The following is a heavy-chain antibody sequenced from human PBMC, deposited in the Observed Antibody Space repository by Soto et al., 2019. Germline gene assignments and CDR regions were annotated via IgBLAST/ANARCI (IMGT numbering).Heavy chain of an antibody. J-gene: IGHJ5*02. V-gene: IGHV5-51*01. Sequence: PGEALKSSCRGFGYSFTNYWIAWVRQMPGKGLEWMGIIYPGDSDTRYSPSFQGQVSISADKSINTAYLQWSSLKASDTAMYYCARQSMVGGPVGWFHPWAQRTPVPVSS. D-gene: IGHD2-8*01. CDR1: GYSFTNYW. CDR2: IYPGDSDT. CDR3: ARQSMVGGPVGWFHP.